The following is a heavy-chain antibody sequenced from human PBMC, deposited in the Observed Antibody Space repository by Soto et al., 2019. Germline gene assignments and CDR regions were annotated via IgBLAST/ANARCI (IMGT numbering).Heavy chain of an antibody. CDR3: ARDGYSTNAFDI. V-gene: IGHV3-11*06. D-gene: IGHD5-18*01. CDR2: ISSSSSYT. Sequence: GGSLRPSCAASGFTFSDYYMSWIRQAPGKGLEWVSYISSSSSYTNYADSVKGRFTISRDNAKNSLYLQMNSLRAEDTAVYYCARDGYSTNAFDIWGQGTMVTVSS. J-gene: IGHJ3*02. CDR1: GFTFSDYY.